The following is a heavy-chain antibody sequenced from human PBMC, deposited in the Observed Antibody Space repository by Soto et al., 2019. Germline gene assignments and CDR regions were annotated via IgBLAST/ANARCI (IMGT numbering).Heavy chain of an antibody. CDR3: ARDSRGYSYGYNYYYYMDV. J-gene: IGHJ6*03. D-gene: IGHD5-18*01. V-gene: IGHV1-69*04. Sequence: GASVKVSCKASGGTFSSYTISWVRRAPGQGLEWMGRIIPILGIANYAQKFQGRVTITADKSTSTAYMELSSLRSEDTAVYYCARDSRGYSYGYNYYYYMDVWGKGTTVTVSS. CDR1: GGTFSSYT. CDR2: IIPILGIA.